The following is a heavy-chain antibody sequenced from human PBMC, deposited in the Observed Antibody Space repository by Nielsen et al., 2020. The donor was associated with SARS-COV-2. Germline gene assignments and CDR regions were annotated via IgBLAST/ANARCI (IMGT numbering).Heavy chain of an antibody. CDR3: AKLEYSSPSGDY. V-gene: IGHV3-30*02. CDR2: IWYDGSNK. D-gene: IGHD6-6*01. CDR1: GFTFSSYG. Sequence: GGSLRLSCAASGFTFSSYGMHWVRQAPGKGLEWVAVIWYDGSNKYYADSVKGRFTISRDNSKNTLYLQMNSLRAEDTALYYCAKLEYSSPSGDYWGQGTLVTVSS. J-gene: IGHJ4*02.